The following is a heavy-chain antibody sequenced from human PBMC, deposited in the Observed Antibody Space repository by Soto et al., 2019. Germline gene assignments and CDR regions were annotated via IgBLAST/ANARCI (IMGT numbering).Heavy chain of an antibody. CDR2: IIPIFGTA. D-gene: IGHD2-2*01. Sequence: SVKVSCKASGGTFSSYAISWVRQAPGQGLEWMGGIIPIFGTANYAQKFQGRVTITADKSTSTAYMELSSLRSEDTAVYYCARDLSGCCSSTSCSNWFDPWGQGTLVTVSS. V-gene: IGHV1-69*06. J-gene: IGHJ5*02. CDR1: GGTFSSYA. CDR3: ARDLSGCCSSTSCSNWFDP.